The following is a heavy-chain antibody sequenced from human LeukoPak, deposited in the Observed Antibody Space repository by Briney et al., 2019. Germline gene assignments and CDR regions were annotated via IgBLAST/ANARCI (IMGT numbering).Heavy chain of an antibody. CDR1: GYTLTELS. CDR3: ATDPTTVTTLVLDL. Sequence: ASVKVSCKVSGYTLTELSMHWVRQAPGKGLEWMGGFDPEDGETIYAQKFQGRVTMTEDTSTDTAYMELSSLRSEDTAVHYCATDPTTVTTLVLDLWGRGTLVTVSS. D-gene: IGHD4-17*01. V-gene: IGHV1-24*01. J-gene: IGHJ2*01. CDR2: FDPEDGET.